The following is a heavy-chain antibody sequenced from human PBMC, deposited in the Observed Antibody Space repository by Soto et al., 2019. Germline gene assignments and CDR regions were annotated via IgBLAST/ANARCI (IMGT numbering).Heavy chain of an antibody. V-gene: IGHV1-69*13. Sequence: GASVKVSCKASGGTFSSYAISWLRQAPGQGLEWMGGIIPIFGTANYAQKFQGRVTITADESTSTAYMELSSLRSEDTAVYYCARGSVVTKIRPLDYWGQGTLVTVSS. CDR1: GGTFSSYA. CDR2: IIPIFGTA. J-gene: IGHJ4*02. D-gene: IGHD3-22*01. CDR3: ARGSVVTKIRPLDY.